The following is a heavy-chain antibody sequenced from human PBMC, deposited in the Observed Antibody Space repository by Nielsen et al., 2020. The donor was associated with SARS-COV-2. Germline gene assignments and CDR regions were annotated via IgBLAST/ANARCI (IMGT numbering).Heavy chain of an antibody. V-gene: IGHV4-39*07. J-gene: IGHJ5*02. D-gene: IGHD6-19*01. CDR2: IYYSGST. Sequence: WIRQPPGKGLEWIGSIYYSGSTYYNPSLKSRVTISVDTSKNQFSLKLSSVTAADTAVYYCARGSGWRWFDPWGQGTLVTVSS. CDR3: ARGSGWRWFDP.